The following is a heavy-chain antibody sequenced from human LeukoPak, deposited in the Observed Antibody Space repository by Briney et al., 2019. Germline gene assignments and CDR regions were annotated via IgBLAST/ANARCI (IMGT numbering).Heavy chain of an antibody. CDR1: GGSIXTXX. D-gene: IGHD6-25*01. V-gene: IGHV4-4*07. Sequence: GGSIXTXXXTXIRXXXGXGXXGIRRIYASRKTNYNPSLRRRVTISVETCKKKFSLKLSTVTAADTAVYYCASRGDSSGALEFWGQGTLVTVSS. CDR3: ASRGDSSGALEF. J-gene: IGHJ4*02. CDR2: IYASRKT.